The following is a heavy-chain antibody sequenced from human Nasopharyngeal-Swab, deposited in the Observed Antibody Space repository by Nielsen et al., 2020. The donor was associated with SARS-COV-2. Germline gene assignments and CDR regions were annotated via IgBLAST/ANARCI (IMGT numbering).Heavy chain of an antibody. CDR3: ARDQGEWLRFGGFDP. V-gene: IGHV6-1*01. J-gene: IGHJ5*02. D-gene: IGHD5-12*01. CDR1: GDRVSSNSAA. CDR2: TYYRSKWYN. Sequence: SETLSLTCALSGDRVSSNSAAWNSIRQYPSRGLEWLGRTYYRSKWYNDYAVSVKSRITINPDTSKNQFSLQLNFVTPEDTAVYYCARDQGEWLRFGGFDPWGQGTLVTVSS.